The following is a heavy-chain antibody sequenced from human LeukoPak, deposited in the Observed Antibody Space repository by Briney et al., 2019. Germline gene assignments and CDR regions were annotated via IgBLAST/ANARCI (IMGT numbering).Heavy chain of an antibody. Sequence: AGESLKISCKGSGYNFTSYWIGWVRQMPGKGLEWMGMIYPGDSDTRYSPSFQGQVTMSADKSISTAYLQWSSLKASDAAMYYCATLTAMVSPFDHWGQGTLVTVAS. J-gene: IGHJ4*02. CDR1: GYNFTSYW. V-gene: IGHV5-51*01. CDR3: ATLTAMVSPFDH. CDR2: IYPGDSDT. D-gene: IGHD5-18*01.